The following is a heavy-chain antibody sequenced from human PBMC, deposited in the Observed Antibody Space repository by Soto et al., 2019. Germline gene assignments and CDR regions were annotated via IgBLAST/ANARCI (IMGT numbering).Heavy chain of an antibody. CDR3: AHTLWFEEPYYFDY. V-gene: IGHV2-5*02. Sequence: GLDLEWLALIYWDDDKRYSPSLKTRLTITKDTSKNQVVLTMTNMDPVDTATYYCAHTLWFEEPYYFDYWGQGTLVTVSS. D-gene: IGHD3-10*01. J-gene: IGHJ4*02. CDR2: IYWDDDK.